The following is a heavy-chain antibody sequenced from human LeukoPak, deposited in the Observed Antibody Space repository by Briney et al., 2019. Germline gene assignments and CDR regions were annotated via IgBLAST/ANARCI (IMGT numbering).Heavy chain of an antibody. V-gene: IGHV4-39*07. CDR2: IYYSGST. Sequence: PSETLSLTCTVSGGSISSSSYYWGWIRQPPGKGLEWIGSIYYSGSTYHNPSLKSRVTISVDTSKNQFSLKLSSVTAADTAVYYCARGTPTKQLVLQWFDPWGQGTLVPVSS. J-gene: IGHJ5*02. CDR1: GGSISSSSYY. CDR3: ARGTPTKQLVLQWFDP. D-gene: IGHD6-6*01.